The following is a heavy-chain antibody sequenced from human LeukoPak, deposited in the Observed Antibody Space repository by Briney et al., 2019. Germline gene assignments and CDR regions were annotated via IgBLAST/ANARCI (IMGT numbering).Heavy chain of an antibody. CDR3: ARRYSGYDYGYFDY. Sequence: SETLSLTCTVSGYSISSGYYWGWIRPPPGKGLEWIGSIYHSGSTYYNPSLKSRVTISVDTSKNQFSLKLSSVTAADTAVYYCARRYSGYDYGYFDYWGQGTLVTVSS. V-gene: IGHV4-38-2*02. CDR2: IYHSGST. D-gene: IGHD5-12*01. CDR1: GYSISSGYY. J-gene: IGHJ4*02.